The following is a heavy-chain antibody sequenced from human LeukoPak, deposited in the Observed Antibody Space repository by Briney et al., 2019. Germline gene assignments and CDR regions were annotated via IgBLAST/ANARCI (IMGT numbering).Heavy chain of an antibody. CDR3: ARGRSAVAAFNWFDP. V-gene: IGHV4-39*07. Sequence: PSETLSLTCTVSGDSISSSTYSWGWIRQPPGRGLEWIGTIYHSGSTYYNPSLKTRVTISVDTSKNQFSLKLSSVTAADTAVYYCARGRSAVAAFNWFDPWGQGTLVTVSS. CDR2: IYHSGST. CDR1: GDSISSSTYS. J-gene: IGHJ5*02. D-gene: IGHD6-19*01.